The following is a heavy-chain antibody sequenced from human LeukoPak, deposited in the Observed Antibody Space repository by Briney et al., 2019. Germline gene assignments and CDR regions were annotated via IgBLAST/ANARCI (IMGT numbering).Heavy chain of an antibody. J-gene: IGHJ4*02. Sequence: GASVKLSRKASGYTFTSYDINWVRQATGQGLEWMGWMNPNSGNTGYAQKFQGRVTMTRNTSISTAYMELSSLRSEDTAVYFCAADSNPGCSSTSCYGRLWGQGTLVTVSS. D-gene: IGHD2-2*01. CDR1: GYTFTSYD. CDR3: AADSNPGCSSTSCYGRL. CDR2: MNPNSGNT. V-gene: IGHV1-8*01.